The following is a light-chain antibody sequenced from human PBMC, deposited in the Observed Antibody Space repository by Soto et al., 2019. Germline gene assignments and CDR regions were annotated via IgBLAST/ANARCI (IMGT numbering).Light chain of an antibody. Sequence: VLTQSPATLSLSPGERASLSCRASQSVSSYLAWYQQKPGQAPRLLIYDASNRATGIPARFSGSGSGTDFTLTISSLEPEDFAVYYCQQRSNWPQITFGQGTRLEI. J-gene: IGKJ5*01. CDR2: DAS. CDR1: QSVSSY. V-gene: IGKV3-11*01. CDR3: QQRSNWPQIT.